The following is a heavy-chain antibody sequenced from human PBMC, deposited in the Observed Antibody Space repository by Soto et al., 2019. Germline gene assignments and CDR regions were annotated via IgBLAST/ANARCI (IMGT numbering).Heavy chain of an antibody. CDR3: ASSKYDVVAGSVWFDP. D-gene: IGHD2-21*01. CDR2: MYHSGNK. J-gene: IGHJ5*02. Sequence: SASRSSTPAVSGRCNTSGGYSWGCLRHPPAQGLGWIGYMYHSGNKYYNPSLKGRFTIALDHSRNQFSLRLNSVTATDTAVYFCASSKYDVVAGSVWFDPWGQG. CDR1: GRCNTSGGYS. V-gene: IGHV4-30-2*01.